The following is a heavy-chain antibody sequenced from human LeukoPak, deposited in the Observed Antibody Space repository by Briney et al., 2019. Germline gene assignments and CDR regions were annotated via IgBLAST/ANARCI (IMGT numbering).Heavy chain of an antibody. V-gene: IGHV3-30*03. CDR1: GFTFSSYG. CDR3: ARSQSSSLIDY. Sequence: LAGGSLRLSCAASGFTFSSYGIHWIRQTPGKGPEWVAVISYDGGNKFYADSVKGRFTFSRDNSKNTLYLQMNSLTVEDTAVYYCARSQSSSLIDYWGQGTLVIVSS. CDR2: ISYDGGNK. J-gene: IGHJ4*02. D-gene: IGHD6-13*01.